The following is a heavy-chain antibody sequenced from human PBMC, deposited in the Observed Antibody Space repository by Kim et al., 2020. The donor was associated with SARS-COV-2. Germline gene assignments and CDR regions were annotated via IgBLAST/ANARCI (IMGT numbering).Heavy chain of an antibody. CDR3: ATGGIVGAVFDY. D-gene: IGHD1-26*01. V-gene: IGHV1-24*01. Sequence: IYAQKFQGRVTMTEDTSTDTAYMGLSSLRSEDTAVYYCATGGIVGAVFDYWGQGTLVTVSS. J-gene: IGHJ4*02.